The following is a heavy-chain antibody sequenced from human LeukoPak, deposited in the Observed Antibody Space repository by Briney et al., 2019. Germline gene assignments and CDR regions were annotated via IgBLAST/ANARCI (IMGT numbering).Heavy chain of an antibody. Sequence: GGSLRLSCAASGFTFSSYSMDWVRQAPGKGLEWVSSISSSSSYIYHADSVKGRFTISRDNAKNSLYLQMNSLRAEDTAVYYCARSADYYGSGSYAFDIWGQGTMVTVSS. D-gene: IGHD3-10*01. V-gene: IGHV3-21*01. CDR3: ARSADYYGSGSYAFDI. CDR2: ISSSSSYI. J-gene: IGHJ3*02. CDR1: GFTFSSYS.